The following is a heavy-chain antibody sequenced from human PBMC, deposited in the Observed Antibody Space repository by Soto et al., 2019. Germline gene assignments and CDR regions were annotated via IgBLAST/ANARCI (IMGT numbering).Heavy chain of an antibody. CDR2: ISWDGGST. J-gene: IGHJ4*02. CDR3: AKERGIVGGATSFDY. Sequence: EVQLVESGGVVVQPGGSLRRSCAASGFTFDDYTMHWVRQAPGKGLEWVSLISWDGGSTDYAASVKGRFTISRDNSKNSLYRQRNSLRTEDTALYYCAKERGIVGGATSFDYWGQGTLVTVSS. D-gene: IGHD1-26*01. V-gene: IGHV3-43*01. CDR1: GFTFDDYT.